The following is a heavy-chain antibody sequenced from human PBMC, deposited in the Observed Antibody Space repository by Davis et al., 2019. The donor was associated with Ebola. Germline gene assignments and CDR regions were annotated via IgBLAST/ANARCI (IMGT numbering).Heavy chain of an antibody. D-gene: IGHD2-15*01. Sequence: AASVKVSCKASGYTFTSYGISWVRQAPGQGLEWMGWISAYNGNTNYAQKLQGRVTMTTDTSTSTAYMELRSLRSDDTAVYYCALARAKYCSGGSCYYYYYGMDVWGQGTTVTVSS. CDR2: ISAYNGNT. CDR3: ALARAKYCSGGSCYYYYYGMDV. CDR1: GYTFTSYG. J-gene: IGHJ6*02. V-gene: IGHV1-18*01.